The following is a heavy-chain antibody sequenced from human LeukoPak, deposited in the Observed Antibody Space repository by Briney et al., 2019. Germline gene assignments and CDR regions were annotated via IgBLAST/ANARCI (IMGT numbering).Heavy chain of an antibody. CDR1: GFTFSSYS. V-gene: IGHV3-21*01. Sequence: GGSLRLSCAASGFTFSSYSMNWVRQAPGAGLEWVASISGAGTFIYSADSVKGRFTISRDNTKNSLYLQMNGLRAEDTAVYYCTRSSMAALAVDSWGQGTLVTVSS. CDR2: ISGAGTFI. J-gene: IGHJ4*02. CDR3: TRSSMAALAVDS. D-gene: IGHD6-6*01.